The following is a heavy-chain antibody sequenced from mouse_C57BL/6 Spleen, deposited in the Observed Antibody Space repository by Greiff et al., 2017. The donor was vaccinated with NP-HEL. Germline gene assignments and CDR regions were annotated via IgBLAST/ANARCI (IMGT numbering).Heavy chain of an antibody. CDR3: ARSHDGYYYYFDY. CDR2: IYPGDGST. V-gene: IGHV1-85*01. D-gene: IGHD2-3*01. CDR1: GYTFTSYD. J-gene: IGHJ2*01. Sequence: VQLQQSGPELVKPGASVKLSCKASGYTFTSYDINWVKQRPGQGLEWIGWIYPGDGSTKYNEKFKGKATLTVDTSSSTAYMELHSLTSEDSAVYFCARSHDGYYYYFDYWGQGTTLTVSS.